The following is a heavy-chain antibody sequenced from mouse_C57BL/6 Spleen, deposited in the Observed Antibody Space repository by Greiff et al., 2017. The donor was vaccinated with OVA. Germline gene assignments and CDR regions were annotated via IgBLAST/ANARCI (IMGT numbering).Heavy chain of an antibody. D-gene: IGHD2-4*01. CDR2: IWSDGST. CDR3: ARHFLKDYDGAKGG. J-gene: IGHJ4*01. CDR1: GFSLTSYG. Sequence: QVQLKESGPGLVAPSQSLSITCTVSGFSLTSYGVHWVRQPPGKGLEWLVVIWSDGSTTYNSALKPRLSISKDNSKSQVFLKMNSLQTDDTSMYYCARHFLKDYDGAKGGWGQRTSVSVSS. V-gene: IGHV2-6-1*01.